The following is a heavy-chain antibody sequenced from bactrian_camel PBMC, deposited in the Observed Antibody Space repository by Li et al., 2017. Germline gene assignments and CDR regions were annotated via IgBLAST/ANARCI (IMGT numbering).Heavy chain of an antibody. J-gene: IGHJ4*01. CDR3: AADRRLTRIAHCGSWSKRPTSPY. D-gene: IGHD2*01. CDR2: IYTGGDTT. CDR1: ASTYYSNC. V-gene: IGHV3S40*01. Sequence: DVQLVESGGGSVQPGGSLRLSCVTSASTYYSNCMGWFRQVPGKGREGVATIYTGGDTTYYAQSVEGRFTISQDSAKNTVYLQMNSLKPEDTAMYYCAADRRLTRIAHCGSWSKRPTSPYWGQGTQVTVS.